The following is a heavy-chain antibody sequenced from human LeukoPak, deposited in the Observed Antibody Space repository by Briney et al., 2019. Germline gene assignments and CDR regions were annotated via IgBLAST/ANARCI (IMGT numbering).Heavy chain of an antibody. D-gene: IGHD6-19*01. CDR2: ISYSGNA. CDR1: GDSISSGFYF. V-gene: IGHV4-39*01. CDR3: ARQAVAGNPPYFDY. J-gene: IGHJ4*02. Sequence: SETLSLTCTVSGDSISSGFYFWGWIRQPPGKGLEWIGEISYSGNAYYNPSLKSRVTISVDTSKNQFSLKLSSVTAADTAVYYCARQAVAGNPPYFDYWGQGTLVTVSS.